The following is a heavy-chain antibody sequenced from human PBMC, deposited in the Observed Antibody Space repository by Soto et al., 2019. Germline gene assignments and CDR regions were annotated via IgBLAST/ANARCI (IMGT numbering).Heavy chain of an antibody. Sequence: SETLSLTCTVSGGSISSYYWSWIRQPPGKGLEWIGYIYYSGSTNYNPSLKSRVTISVDTSKNQFSLKLSSVTAADTAVYYCARCYGSGSYSGWFDPWGQGTLVTVSS. D-gene: IGHD3-10*01. J-gene: IGHJ5*02. CDR2: IYYSGST. V-gene: IGHV4-59*01. CDR1: GGSISSYY. CDR3: ARCYGSGSYSGWFDP.